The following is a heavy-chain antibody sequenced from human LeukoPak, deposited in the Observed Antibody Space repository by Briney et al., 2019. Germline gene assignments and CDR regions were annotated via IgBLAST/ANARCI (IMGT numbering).Heavy chain of an antibody. CDR3: ARGSLAAGFDY. J-gene: IGHJ4*02. V-gene: IGHV4-34*01. CDR1: GGSFSGYY. CDR2: INHSGST. D-gene: IGHD6-13*01. Sequence: SETLSLTCAVYGGSFSGYYWSWIRQPPGKGLEWIGEINHSGSTNYNPSLKSRVTISVDTSKNQFSLKLSSATAADTAVYYCARGSLAAGFDYWGQGTLVTVSS.